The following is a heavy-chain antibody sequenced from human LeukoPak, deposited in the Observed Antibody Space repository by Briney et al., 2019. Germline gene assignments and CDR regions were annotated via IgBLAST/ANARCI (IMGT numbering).Heavy chain of an antibody. D-gene: IGHD1-26*01. CDR2: ISAYNGNT. V-gene: IGHV1-18*01. Sequence: GASVKVSCKTSGYTFTNYGISWVRQAPGQGLEWMGWISAYNGNTNYVQKFQGRVTMTTDTSTTTVYTELSSLRSDDTAVYYCARDIATIVHQDWGQGTQVTVSS. CDR3: ARDIATIVHQD. CDR1: GYTFTNYG. J-gene: IGHJ4*02.